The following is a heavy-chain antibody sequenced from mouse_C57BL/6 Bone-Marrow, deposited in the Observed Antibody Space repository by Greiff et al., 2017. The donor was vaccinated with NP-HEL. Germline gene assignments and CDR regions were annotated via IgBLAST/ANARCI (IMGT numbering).Heavy chain of an antibody. V-gene: IGHV7-1*01. CDR1: GFTFSDFY. J-gene: IGHJ4*01. CDR2: SRNKANDYTT. CDR3: ARGRTIYHMDY. D-gene: IGHD2-1*01. Sequence: EVMLVESGGGLVQSGRSLRLSCATSGFTFSDFYMEWVRQAPGKGLEWIAASRNKANDYTTEYSASVKGRFIVSRDTSQSILYLQMNALRAEDTAIYYCARGRTIYHMDYWGQGTSVTVSS.